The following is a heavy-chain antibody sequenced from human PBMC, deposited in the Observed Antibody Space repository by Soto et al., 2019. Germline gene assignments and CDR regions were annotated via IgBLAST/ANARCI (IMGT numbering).Heavy chain of an antibody. V-gene: IGHV3-7*01. CDR2: INQVGSEK. CDR1: EFTFNRFW. Sequence: EVQLVESGGGLVQPGGSLRLSCTASEFTFNRFWMTWVRQAPGKGLEWVANINQVGSEKYYVDSVKGRFTISRDNAKNSMYLQMNSLRAEDTAMYYCARGPAYYESSGFYRTYYFDYWGQGTLVTVSS. D-gene: IGHD3-22*01. J-gene: IGHJ4*02. CDR3: ARGPAYYESSGFYRTYYFDY.